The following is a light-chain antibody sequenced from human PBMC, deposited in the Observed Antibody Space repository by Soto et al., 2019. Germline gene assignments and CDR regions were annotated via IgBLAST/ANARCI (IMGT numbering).Light chain of an antibody. CDR3: QSYDRSLSGYVV. J-gene: IGLJ2*01. V-gene: IGLV1-40*01. CDR1: PSKIGAGFD. Sequence: QSVLTQPPSVSGAPGQTATISCTGSPSKIGAGFDVHWYQQLPGTAPKVLIYGNSYRPSGVPDRFSASKSGTSTSLAITGLQAEDEAEYYCQSYDRSLSGYVVFGGGAKLTVL. CDR2: GNS.